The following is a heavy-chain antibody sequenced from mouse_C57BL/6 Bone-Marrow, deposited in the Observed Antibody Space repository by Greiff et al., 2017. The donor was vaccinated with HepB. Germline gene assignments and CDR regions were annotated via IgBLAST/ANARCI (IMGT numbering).Heavy chain of an antibody. CDR2: IDPENGDT. V-gene: IGHV14-4*01. CDR3: STGYFDY. CDR1: GFNIKDDY. Sequence: EVQLQQSGAELVRPGASVKLSCTASGFNIKDDYMHWVKQSPEQGLEWIGWIDPENGDTEYASKFQGRATITTETSTNTPYLQFSSLTSEDTAVYYCSTGYFDYWGQGTTLTVSS. J-gene: IGHJ2*01.